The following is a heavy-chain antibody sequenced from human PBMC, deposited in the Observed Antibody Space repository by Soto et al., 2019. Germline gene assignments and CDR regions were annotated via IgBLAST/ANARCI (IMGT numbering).Heavy chain of an antibody. D-gene: IGHD3-10*01. V-gene: IGHV1-69*13. CDR2: ITPMFATT. CDR3: ARGAARGAAVY. Sequence: GASVKVSCKASGGTLSSYTISWVRQAPGQGLEWMGGITPMFATTNYAQKFQGRVTITVTADESTRTAYMELSSLRSEDTAVYYCARGAARGAAVYWGQGTLVTVSS. CDR1: GGTLSSYT. J-gene: IGHJ4*01.